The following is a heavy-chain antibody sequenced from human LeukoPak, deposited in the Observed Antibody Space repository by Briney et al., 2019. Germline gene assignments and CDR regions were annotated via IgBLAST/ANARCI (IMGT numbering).Heavy chain of an antibody. J-gene: IGHJ6*02. Sequence: GRSLRLSCAASGFTFDDYAMHWVRQAPGKGLEWVSGISWNSGSIGYADSVKGRFTISRDNAKNSLYLQMNSLRAEDTALYYCAKDRRGSSSRGYYGMDAWGQGTTVTVSS. D-gene: IGHD6-13*01. V-gene: IGHV3-9*01. CDR2: ISWNSGSI. CDR3: AKDRRGSSSRGYYGMDA. CDR1: GFTFDDYA.